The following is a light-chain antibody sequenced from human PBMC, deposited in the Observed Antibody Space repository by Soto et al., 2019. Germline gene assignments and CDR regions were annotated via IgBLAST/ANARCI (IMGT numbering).Light chain of an antibody. CDR3: LQYNNSPPLT. CDR1: QSVSSN. V-gene: IGKV3-15*01. J-gene: IGKJ4*01. CDR2: GAS. Sequence: EIVMTQSPATLSVSPGERATLSCRASQSVSSNLAWYQQKLGQAPRLIIYGASTRATGIPARFIGSGSGTEFTLTITSLYPVSFAVSSCLQYNNSPPLTFGGGTNVEIK.